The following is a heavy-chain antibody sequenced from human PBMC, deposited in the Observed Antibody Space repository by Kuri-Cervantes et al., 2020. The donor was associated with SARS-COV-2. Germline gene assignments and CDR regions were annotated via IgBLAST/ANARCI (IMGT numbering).Heavy chain of an antibody. J-gene: IGHJ6*02. CDR2: IIPILGTA. Sequence: SVTVSCKPSGATFSSYAISWVRQAPGQGLESMGRIIPILGTANYAQKFQGRVTITADESTSTAYMELSSLRSEDTAVYYCSGDYGARGVGIMGLYGMDVWGQGTTVTVSS. CDR1: GATFSSYA. V-gene: IGHV1-69*11. CDR3: SGDYGARGVGIMGLYGMDV. D-gene: IGHD3-3*01.